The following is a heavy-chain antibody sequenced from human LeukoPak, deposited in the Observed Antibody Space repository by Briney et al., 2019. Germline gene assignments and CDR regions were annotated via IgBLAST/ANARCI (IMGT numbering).Heavy chain of an antibody. CDR2: IYSAGTSP. V-gene: IGHV3-74*01. CDR3: VKGTFRYGAAPDY. D-gene: IGHD4-17*01. Sequence: PGGSPRPSCAASGFTFSSYWMHWVRQVPGKGLVWVSRIYSAGTSPSYADSVKGRFTISRDNAKNTLYLQMNSLRAEDTAVYYCVKGTFRYGAAPDYWGQGTLVTVSS. CDR1: GFTFSSYW. J-gene: IGHJ4*02.